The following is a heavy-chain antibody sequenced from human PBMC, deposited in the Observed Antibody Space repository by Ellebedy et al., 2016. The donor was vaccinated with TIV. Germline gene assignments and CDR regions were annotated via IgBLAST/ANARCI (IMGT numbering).Heavy chain of an antibody. D-gene: IGHD1-1*01. Sequence: MPGGSLRLSCTVSGGSISSYYWSWIRQPPGKGLEWIGYIYYSGSTNYNPSLKSRVTISVDTSKNQFSLKLSSVTAADTAVYYCARQKRDGIDYWGQGTLVTVSS. CDR1: GGSISSYY. J-gene: IGHJ4*02. V-gene: IGHV4-59*08. CDR2: IYYSGST. CDR3: ARQKRDGIDY.